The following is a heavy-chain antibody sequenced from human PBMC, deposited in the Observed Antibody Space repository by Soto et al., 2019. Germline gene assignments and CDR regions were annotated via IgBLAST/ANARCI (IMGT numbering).Heavy chain of an antibody. CDR2: INHSGST. CDR1: GGSFSGYY. D-gene: IGHD3-22*01. Sequence: PSETLSLACAVYGGSFSGYYWSWIRQPPGKGLEWIGEINHSGSTNYNPSLKSRVTISVDTSKNQFSLKLSSVTAADTAVYYCASGGVYDSSGYYLRPDKQFDYWGQGTLVTVSS. V-gene: IGHV4-34*01. CDR3: ASGGVYDSSGYYLRPDKQFDY. J-gene: IGHJ4*02.